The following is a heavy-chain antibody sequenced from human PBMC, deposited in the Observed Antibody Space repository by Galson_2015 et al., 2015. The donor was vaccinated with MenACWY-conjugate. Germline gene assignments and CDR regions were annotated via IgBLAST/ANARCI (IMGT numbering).Heavy chain of an antibody. V-gene: IGHV4-34*01. J-gene: IGHJ6*03. CDR1: GESFGGHY. D-gene: IGHD3-16*01. CDR2: INHSGST. CDR3: ARGPGLSSPLTYHYIGGSGFNYYYMDV. Sequence: SETLSLTCTVYGESFGGHYWIWIRQPPGKGLEWIGEINHSGSTNYNPSPESRVAISVDTSKSQLSLRLTSVTAADTAVYYCARGPGLSSPLTYHYIGGSGFNYYYMDVWGKGTTVTVSS.